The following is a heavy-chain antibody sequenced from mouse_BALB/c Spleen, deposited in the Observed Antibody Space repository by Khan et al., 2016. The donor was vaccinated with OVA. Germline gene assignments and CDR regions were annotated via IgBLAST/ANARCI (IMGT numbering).Heavy chain of an antibody. D-gene: IGHD1-2*01. CDR2: INSNGGST. CDR3: ANYYGAY. V-gene: IGHV5-6-3*01. CDR1: GFTFSSYG. J-gene: IGHJ3*01. Sequence: DVHLVESGGGLVQPGGSLKLSCAASGFTFSSYGMSWVRQTPDKRLELVATINSNGGSTYYPDSVKGRFTISRDNAKNTLYLQMSSLKSEDTAMYYCANYYGAYCGQGTLVTVSA.